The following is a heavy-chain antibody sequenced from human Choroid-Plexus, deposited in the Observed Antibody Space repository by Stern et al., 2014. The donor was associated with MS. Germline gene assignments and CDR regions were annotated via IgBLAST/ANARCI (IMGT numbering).Heavy chain of an antibody. V-gene: IGHV7-4-1*02. CDR3: ATWGAGSSPPLFY. CDR1: GYNLTTYD. Sequence: VQLVESGSELKKPGASVKVSCRASGYNLTTYDINWVRQAPGQGLEWMGWINTKTGNPTFAQGFTGRFVFSLDTSINTAFLQISSLKAEDSALYYCATWGAGSSPPLFYWGQGTLVTVSS. J-gene: IGHJ4*02. D-gene: IGHD6-6*01. CDR2: INTKTGNP.